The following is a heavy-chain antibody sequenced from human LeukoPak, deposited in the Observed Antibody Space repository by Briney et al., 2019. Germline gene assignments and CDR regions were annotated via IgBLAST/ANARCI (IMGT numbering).Heavy chain of an antibody. V-gene: IGHV4-4*02. CDR1: GFTFSTYGM. Sequence: GSLRLSCAASGFTFSTYGMNWVRQPPGKGLEWIGEIYHSESTNYNPSLKSRVTISVDKSKNQFSLKLSSVTAADTAVYYCASLGTYGSGSYLRPWGQGTLVTVSS. J-gene: IGHJ4*02. CDR3: ASLGTYGSGSYLRP. CDR2: IYHSEST. D-gene: IGHD3-10*01.